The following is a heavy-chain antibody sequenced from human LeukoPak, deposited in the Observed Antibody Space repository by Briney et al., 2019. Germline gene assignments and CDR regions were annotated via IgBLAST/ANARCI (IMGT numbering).Heavy chain of an antibody. V-gene: IGHV4-31*03. CDR3: ARDTPYYDILTGPFDI. D-gene: IGHD3-9*01. Sequence: PSETLSLTCTVSGGSISSGGYYWSWIRQHPGMGLEWIGYIYYSGTTYYNPSLTSRVTISVDTSNNQFSLKLSSVTAADTPVYYCARDTPYYDILTGPFDIWGQGTMVTVSS. J-gene: IGHJ3*02. CDR1: GGSISSGGYY. CDR2: IYYSGTT.